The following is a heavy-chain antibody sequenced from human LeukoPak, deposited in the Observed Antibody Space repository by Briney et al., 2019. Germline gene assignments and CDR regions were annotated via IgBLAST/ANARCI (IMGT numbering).Heavy chain of an antibody. V-gene: IGHV4-34*01. CDR2: INHSGST. CDR1: GGSFSGYY. J-gene: IGHJ6*03. D-gene: IGHD3-3*01. Sequence: SETLSLTCAVYGGSFSGYYWSWIRQPPGKGLEWIGEINHSGSTNYNPSLKSRVTISVDTSKNQFSLKLSSVTAADTAVYYCARGPITISASMDVWGKGTTVTVSS. CDR3: ARGPITISASMDV.